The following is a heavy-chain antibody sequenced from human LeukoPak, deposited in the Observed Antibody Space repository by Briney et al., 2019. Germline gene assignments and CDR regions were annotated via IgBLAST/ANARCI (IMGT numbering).Heavy chain of an antibody. CDR1: GFTFSSYA. J-gene: IGHJ5*01. V-gene: IGHV3-23*01. CDR2: ISVSGDNT. Sequence: GGSLRLSCAASGFTFSSYAMSWVRQAPGKGLEWVSAISVSGDNTYYADSVRGRFTISRDNSNDTLYLQMNNLRAVDTAVYYCAKDGRYYFGSGTYPFYSWGQGTLVTVSS. CDR3: AKDGRYYFGSGTYPFYS. D-gene: IGHD3-10*01.